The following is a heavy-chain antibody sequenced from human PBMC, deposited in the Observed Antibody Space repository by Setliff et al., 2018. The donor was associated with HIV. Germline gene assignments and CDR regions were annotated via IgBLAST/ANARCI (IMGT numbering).Heavy chain of an antibody. Sequence: ASVKVSCKAFHYTFTNYGVTWVRQAPGQGLEWMGWINANDGTTSYAQKFQGRVTMTRDTSTSTAYMELRSLTSDDTAVYYCARKHATLPFDYWGQGTLVTVPQ. CDR2: INANDGTT. V-gene: IGHV1-18*01. J-gene: IGHJ4*01. CDR3: ARKHATLPFDY. CDR1: HYTFTNYG. D-gene: IGHD3-16*01.